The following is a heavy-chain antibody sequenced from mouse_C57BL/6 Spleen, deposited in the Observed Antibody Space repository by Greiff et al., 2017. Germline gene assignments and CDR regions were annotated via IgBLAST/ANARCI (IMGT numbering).Heavy chain of an antibody. V-gene: IGHV14-2*01. D-gene: IGHD1-1*01. CDR1: GFNIKDYY. CDR2: IDPEDGET. J-gene: IGHJ2*01. Sequence: EVKLMESGAELVKPGASVKLSCTASGFNIKDYYMHWVKQRTEQGLEWIGRIDPEDGETKYAPKFQGKATITADTSSNTADLQLSSLTSEDTGVYYCARGYGSDYWGQGTTLTVSS. CDR3: ARGYGSDY.